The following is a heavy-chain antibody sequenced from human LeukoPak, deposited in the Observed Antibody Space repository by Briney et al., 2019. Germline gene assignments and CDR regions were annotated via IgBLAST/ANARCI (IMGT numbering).Heavy chain of an antibody. CDR2: ITGSGGTT. CDR3: AKEGFSDSSGAFDS. V-gene: IGHV3-23*01. J-gene: IGHJ4*02. Sequence: PGGSLRLSCAASGFTFRSYAINWVRQAPGKGLEWVSGITGSGGTTFYAGSVRGCFTISRDNFKNTVYLQMNSLRAEDTAIYYCAKEGFSDSSGAFDSWGQGALVTVSS. CDR1: GFTFRSYA. D-gene: IGHD3-22*01.